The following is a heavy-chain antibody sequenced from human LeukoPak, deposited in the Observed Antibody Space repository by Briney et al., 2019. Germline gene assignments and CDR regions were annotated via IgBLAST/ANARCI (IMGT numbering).Heavy chain of an antibody. D-gene: IGHD2-15*01. CDR2: ISYDGSNK. Sequence: GGSLRLSCAASGFTFSSYAMRWVRQAPGKGLEWVAVISYDGSNKYYADSVKGRFTISRDNSKNTVYMQMSSLRAEDTATYYCAKDYCRDGNCPFPFLDSWGQGTQVTVSS. CDR3: AKDYCRDGNCPFPFLDS. J-gene: IGHJ4*02. CDR1: GFTFSSYA. V-gene: IGHV3-30*04.